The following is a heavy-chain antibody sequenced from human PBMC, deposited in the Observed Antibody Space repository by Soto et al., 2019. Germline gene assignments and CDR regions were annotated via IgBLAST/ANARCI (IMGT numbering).Heavy chain of an antibody. CDR3: AKVGEGVSLSDY. CDR1: GFTFSSYG. J-gene: IGHJ4*02. CDR2: ISYDGSNK. V-gene: IGHV3-30*18. Sequence: QVQLVESGGGVVQPGRSLRLSCAASGFTFSSYGMHWVRQAPGKGLEWVAVISYDGSNKYYADSVKGRFTISRDNSKNTLYLQMNSLRAEDTAVYYCAKVGEGVSLSDYWGQGTLVTVSS. D-gene: IGHD3-10*01.